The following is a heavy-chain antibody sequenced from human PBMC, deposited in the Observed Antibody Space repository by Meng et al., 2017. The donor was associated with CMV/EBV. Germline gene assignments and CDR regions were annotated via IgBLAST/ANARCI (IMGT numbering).Heavy chain of an antibody. CDR2: ISAYNGNT. D-gene: IGHD6-19*01. J-gene: IGHJ5*02. CDR3: ARVVAGFDP. CDR1: GGTFSSYA. Sequence: ASVKVSCKASGGTFSSYAISWVRQAPGQGLEWMGWISAYNGNTNYAQKLQGRVTMTADTSTSTAYMELRSLRSDDTAVYYCARVVAGFDPWGQGTLVTVSS. V-gene: IGHV1-18*01.